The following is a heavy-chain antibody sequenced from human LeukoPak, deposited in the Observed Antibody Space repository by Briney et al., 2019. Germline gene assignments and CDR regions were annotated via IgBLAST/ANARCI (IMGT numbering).Heavy chain of an antibody. J-gene: IGHJ6*03. V-gene: IGHV3-11*01. CDR1: GFTFSDYY. Sequence: GGSLRLSCAASGFTFSDYYMSWIRQAPGKGLEWVSYISSSGSTLYYADSVKGRFTICRDNAKNSLYLQMKSLRAEDPAMYYCARDVQDITIFGVVISSYYYMDVWGKGTTVTVS. D-gene: IGHD3-3*01. CDR3: ARDVQDITIFGVVISSYYYMDV. CDR2: ISSSGSTL.